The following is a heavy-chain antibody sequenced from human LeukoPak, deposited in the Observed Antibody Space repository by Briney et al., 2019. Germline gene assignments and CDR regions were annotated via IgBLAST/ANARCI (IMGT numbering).Heavy chain of an antibody. CDR3: ARTYSGWYFDY. J-gene: IGHJ4*02. CDR1: GGSISSYY. CDR2: IYYSGST. D-gene: IGHD6-19*01. V-gene: IGHV4-59*01. Sequence: SETMSLTCSVSGGSISSYYWSWIRQPPGKGLEWIGYIYYSGSTNYNPSLKSRVTISVDTSKNQFSLKLSSVNAADTAVYYCARTYSGWYFDYWGQGTLVTVPS.